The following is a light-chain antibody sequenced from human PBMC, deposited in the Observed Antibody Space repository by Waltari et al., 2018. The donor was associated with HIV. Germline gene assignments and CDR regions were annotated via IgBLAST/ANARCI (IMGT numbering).Light chain of an antibody. J-gene: IGKJ3*01. CDR1: PGVSSSY. V-gene: IGKV3-20*01. CDR3: QQYVNSPPN. Sequence: VFTHSLGPRLLPPQAGATRACRPSPGVSSSYLAWYQQKPGQAPRLLIYGASSRATGIPDRFSGSGSGTDFTLTISRLEPEDFAVYYCQQYVNSPPNFGPGTKVDIK. CDR2: GAS.